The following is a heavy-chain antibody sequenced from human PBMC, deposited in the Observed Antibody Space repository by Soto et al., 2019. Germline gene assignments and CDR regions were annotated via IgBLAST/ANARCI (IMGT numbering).Heavy chain of an antibody. J-gene: IGHJ4*02. Sequence: PSETLSLTCSVCGSSINSSGYYWGWIRQPPGKGLEWIGSMFCGVSTYYIPSLKSRVTVSVDTSKNQFCLNLRSVTDADTAVYYCARLPSRHLVDYWGQGTLVTVSS. D-gene: IGHD3-3*02. CDR1: GSSINSSGYY. CDR2: MFCGVST. V-gene: IGHV4-39*01. CDR3: ARLPSRHLVDY.